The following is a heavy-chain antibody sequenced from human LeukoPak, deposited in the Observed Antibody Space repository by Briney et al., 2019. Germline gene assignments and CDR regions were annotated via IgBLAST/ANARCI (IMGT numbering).Heavy chain of an antibody. CDR2: TSSSSSYI. CDR3: ARSSYSSSWYTQSFLSDYYMDV. CDR1: GFTFSSYS. Sequence: GESLRLSCAASGFTFSSYSMNWVRQAPGKGLEWVSSTSSSSSYIYYADSVKGRFTIYRDNAKNPLYLQMNSLRAEDTAVYYCARSSYSSSWYTQSFLSDYYMDVWGKGTTVTVSS. V-gene: IGHV3-21*01. D-gene: IGHD6-13*01. J-gene: IGHJ6*03.